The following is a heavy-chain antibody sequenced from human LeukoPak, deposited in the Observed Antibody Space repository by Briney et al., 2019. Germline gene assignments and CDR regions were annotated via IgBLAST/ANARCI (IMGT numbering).Heavy chain of an antibody. CDR2: IWYDGSNK. D-gene: IGHD6-19*01. CDR1: GFTFSSYG. V-gene: IGHV3-33*06. J-gene: IGHJ4*02. Sequence: GGSLRLSCAASGFTFSSYGMHWVRQAPGKGLEWVAVIWYDGSNKYYADSVKGRFTISRDNSKNTLYLQMNSLRAEDTAVYYCANPTIAVAGDDYWGQGTLVTVSS. CDR3: ANPTIAVAGDDY.